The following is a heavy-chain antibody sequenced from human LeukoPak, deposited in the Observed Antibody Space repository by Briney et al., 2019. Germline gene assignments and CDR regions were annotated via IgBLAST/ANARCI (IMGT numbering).Heavy chain of an antibody. CDR2: IWYDGSNK. V-gene: IGHV3-33*01. D-gene: IGHD1-7*01. Sequence: PGGSLRLSCTASGFTFSSYGMHWVRQAPGKGLEWVAVIWYDGSNKYYADSVKGRFTISRDNAKNTVYLQMNSLRAEDAAVYYCARDGGVELELGIDYWGQGTLVTVSS. J-gene: IGHJ4*02. CDR3: ARDGGVELELGIDY. CDR1: GFTFSSYG.